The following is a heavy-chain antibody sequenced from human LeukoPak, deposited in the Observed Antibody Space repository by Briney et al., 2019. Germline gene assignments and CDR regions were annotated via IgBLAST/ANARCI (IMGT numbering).Heavy chain of an antibody. Sequence: PSETLSLTCAVYGGSFSGYYWSWIRQPPGKALERIGEINHSGSTNYNPSLKSRVTISVDTSKNQFSLKLSSVPAADTAVYYCARSAPRYCSSTSCYGGLLEFDPWGQGTLVTVSS. CDR2: INHSGST. CDR3: ARSAPRYCSSTSCYGGLLEFDP. J-gene: IGHJ5*02. V-gene: IGHV4-34*01. CDR1: GGSFSGYY. D-gene: IGHD2-2*01.